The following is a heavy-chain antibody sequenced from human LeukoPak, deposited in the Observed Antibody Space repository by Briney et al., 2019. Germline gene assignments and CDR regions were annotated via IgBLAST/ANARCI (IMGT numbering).Heavy chain of an antibody. CDR1: GYSFTSYG. CDR2: ISAYNGNT. D-gene: IGHD3-10*01. J-gene: IGHJ4*02. V-gene: IGHV1-18*01. Sequence: GASVKVSCRASGYSFTSYGIRWVRQAPGQGLEWMGWISAYNGNTNCAQKLQGRVTMTTDTSTSTAYMQLGSLRSDDTAVYYCARVWRGFYGSGSHLFDYWGQGTLVTVSS. CDR3: ARVWRGFYGSGSHLFDY.